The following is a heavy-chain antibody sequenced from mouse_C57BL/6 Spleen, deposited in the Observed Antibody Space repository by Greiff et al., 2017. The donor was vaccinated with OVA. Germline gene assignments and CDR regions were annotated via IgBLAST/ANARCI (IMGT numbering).Heavy chain of an antibody. CDR2: INTKNGDT. CDR1: GYTFTDYN. Sequence: VQLQQSGPELVKPGASVKIPCKASGYTFTDYNMDWVKQSHGKSLEWIGDINTKNGDTIYNQKFKGKATLTVYKSSSTAYIELRSLTSEDTAVYYCARGDDWGQGTTLTVSS. CDR3: ARGDD. V-gene: IGHV1-18*01. J-gene: IGHJ2*01.